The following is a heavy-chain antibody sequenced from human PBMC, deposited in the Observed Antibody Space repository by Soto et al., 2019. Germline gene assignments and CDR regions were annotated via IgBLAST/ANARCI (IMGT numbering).Heavy chain of an antibody. V-gene: IGHV2-5*02. CDR1: GFSLSTSGVG. CDR3: AHRRALDWFDP. J-gene: IGHJ5*02. CDR2: IYWDDDK. Sequence: QITLKQSGPTLVKPTQTLTLTCTFSGFSLSTSGVGVGWIRQPPGKALEWLALIYWDDDKRYSPSLKSRLTLTKDTSKNHVVLTMTNMDPVDTATYYCAHRRALDWFDPWGQGTLVTVSS. D-gene: IGHD3-3*02.